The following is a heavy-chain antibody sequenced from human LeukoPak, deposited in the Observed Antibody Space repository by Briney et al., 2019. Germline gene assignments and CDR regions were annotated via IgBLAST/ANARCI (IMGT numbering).Heavy chain of an antibody. Sequence: GGSLRLSCAASGFSFSSYAMSWVRQAPGKGLEWVSGISGSGANTYYADSVKGRFTISRDNSKNTQYLQTNSLRVDDTAVYYCAKDRSDNSSWYCMDVWGQGTTVTVSS. CDR3: AKDRSDNSSWYCMDV. CDR2: ISGSGANT. V-gene: IGHV3-23*01. J-gene: IGHJ6*02. CDR1: GFSFSSYA. D-gene: IGHD6-13*01.